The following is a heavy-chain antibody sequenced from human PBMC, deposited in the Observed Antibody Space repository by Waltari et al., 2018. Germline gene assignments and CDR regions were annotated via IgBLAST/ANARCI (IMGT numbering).Heavy chain of an antibody. Sequence: QITLKESGPTLVKPTQTLTLTCTFSGFSLSTSGVGVGWIRQPPGKALEWLALIYWNDDKRYSPSLKSRLTITKDTSKNQVVLTMTNMDPVDTATYYCAHRPARFGYTLPDDAFDIWGQGTMGTVSS. D-gene: IGHD5-12*01. V-gene: IGHV2-5*01. CDR1: GFSLSTSGVG. CDR2: IYWNDDK. J-gene: IGHJ3*02. CDR3: AHRPARFGYTLPDDAFDI.